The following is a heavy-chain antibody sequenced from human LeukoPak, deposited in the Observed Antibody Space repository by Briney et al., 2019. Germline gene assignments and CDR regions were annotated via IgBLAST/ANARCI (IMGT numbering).Heavy chain of an antibody. J-gene: IGHJ4*02. D-gene: IGHD6-19*01. CDR2: IKPDSGSS. CDR1: GYTFTAYY. CDR3: ARARVPIAVAGPYYFDY. Sequence: GASVKVSCKASGYTFTAYYIHWLRQAPGQGPEWMGWIKPDSGSSHYAQKFQGRVTMTRDTSSNSAYMDLTRLKSDDTAVYYCARARVPIAVAGPYYFDYWGQGALVAVSS. V-gene: IGHV1-2*02.